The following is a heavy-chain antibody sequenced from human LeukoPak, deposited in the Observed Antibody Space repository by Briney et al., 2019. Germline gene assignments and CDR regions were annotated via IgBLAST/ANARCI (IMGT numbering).Heavy chain of an antibody. CDR3: ARHLTEAAAGSNFDY. D-gene: IGHD6-13*01. J-gene: IGHJ4*02. CDR2: IYPGDSDT. Sequence: GESLKISCKGSGYSFTSYWIGWARQMPGKGLEWMGIIYPGDSDTRYSPSFQGQVTISADKSISTAYLQWSSLKASDTAMYYCARHLTEAAAGSNFDYWGQGTLVTVSS. CDR1: GYSFTSYW. V-gene: IGHV5-51*01.